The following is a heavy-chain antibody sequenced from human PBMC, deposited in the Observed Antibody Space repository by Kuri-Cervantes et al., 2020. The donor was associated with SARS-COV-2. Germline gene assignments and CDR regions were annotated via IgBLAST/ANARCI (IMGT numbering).Heavy chain of an antibody. CDR2: ISYDGSNK. V-gene: IGHV3-30*18. CDR3: AKDPHGIVVVVAAIDQ. J-gene: IGHJ4*02. D-gene: IGHD2-15*01. Sequence: GESLKISCAASGFTVSSYAMHWVRQAPGKGLEWVALISYDGSNKFCADSVKGRFTISRDNSRNTLYLQMNSLRADDTAVYYCAKDPHGIVVVVAAIDQWGQGALVTVSS. CDR1: GFTVSSYA.